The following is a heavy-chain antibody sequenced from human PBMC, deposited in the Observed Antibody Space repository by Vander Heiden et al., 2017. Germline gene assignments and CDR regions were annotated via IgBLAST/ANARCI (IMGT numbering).Heavy chain of an antibody. Sequence: EAQLLESGGDIVQPGGSLRLSCAASGFTFSSFVMSWVRRAPGKGLEWVSSVSADGGTTYYADSVKGRFTISRDNSKNRLYLDVNSLGAEDTAVYFAASGSYYGMDVWGRGTTVSVSS. J-gene: IGHJ6*02. V-gene: IGHV3-23*01. D-gene: IGHD5-12*01. CDR2: VSADGGTT. CDR1: GFTFSSFV. CDR3: ASGSYYGMDV.